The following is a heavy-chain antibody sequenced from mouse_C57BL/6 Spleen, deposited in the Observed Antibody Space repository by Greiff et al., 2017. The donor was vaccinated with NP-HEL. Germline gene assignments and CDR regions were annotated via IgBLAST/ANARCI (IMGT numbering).Heavy chain of an antibody. CDR3: ARQVYYYGTLYYAMDY. Sequence: EVHLVESGGDLVKPGGSLKLSCAASGFTFSSYGMSWVRQTPDKRLEWVATISSGGSYTYYPDSVKGRFTISRDNAKNTLYLQMSSLKSEDTAMYYCARQVYYYGTLYYAMDYWGQGTSVTVSS. CDR1: GFTFSSYG. CDR2: ISSGGSYT. D-gene: IGHD1-1*01. V-gene: IGHV5-6*01. J-gene: IGHJ4*01.